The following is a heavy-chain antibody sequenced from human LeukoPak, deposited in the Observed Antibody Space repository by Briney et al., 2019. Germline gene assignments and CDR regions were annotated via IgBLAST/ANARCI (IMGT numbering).Heavy chain of an antibody. Sequence: GGSLRLSCAASGFTFSNYAMSWARQAPGKGLEWVSGITGRSTYYADSVKGRFTISRDISKNTLYVQMNSLRAEDTAVYYCAKVVGTSGWYFDYWGQGTLVTVSS. CDR2: ITGRST. V-gene: IGHV3-23*01. D-gene: IGHD1-26*01. J-gene: IGHJ4*02. CDR3: AKVVGTSGWYFDY. CDR1: GFTFSNYA.